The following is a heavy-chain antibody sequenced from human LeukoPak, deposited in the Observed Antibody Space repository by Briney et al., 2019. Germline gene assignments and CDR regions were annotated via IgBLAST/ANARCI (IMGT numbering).Heavy chain of an antibody. J-gene: IGHJ4*02. CDR1: GGSISSYY. CDR2: IYYSGST. D-gene: IGHD1-26*01. Sequence: PSETLSLTCTVSGGSISSYYWSWIRQPPGKGLEWIGYIYYSGSTNYNPSLKSRVTISVDTSKNQFTLKLSSVTAADTAVYYCARGGGAGLGGSLNFDYWGQGTLVTISS. V-gene: IGHV4-59*01. CDR3: ARGGGAGLGGSLNFDY.